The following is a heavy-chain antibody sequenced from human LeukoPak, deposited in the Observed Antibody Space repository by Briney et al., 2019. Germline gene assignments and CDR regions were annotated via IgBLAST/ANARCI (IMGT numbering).Heavy chain of an antibody. CDR1: GYTFTSYY. V-gene: IGHV1-46*01. D-gene: IGHD1-26*01. CDR3: ARAVSGSSYSAPPSAFDI. J-gene: IGHJ3*02. Sequence: GASVKVSCKASGYTFTSYYMHWVRQAPGQGLEWMGIINPSGGSTSYAQKFQGRVTMTRDTSTSTVYMELSSLRSEDTAVYYCARAVSGSSYSAPPSAFDIWGQGTMVTVSS. CDR2: INPSGGST.